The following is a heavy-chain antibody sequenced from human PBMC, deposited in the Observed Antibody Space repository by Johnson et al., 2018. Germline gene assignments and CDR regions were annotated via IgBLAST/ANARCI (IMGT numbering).Heavy chain of an antibody. J-gene: IGHJ6*02. V-gene: IGHV3-30*18. CDR3: ANLPMTTLTTSLVDV. D-gene: IGHD4-11*01. CDR1: GFTISSYG. Sequence: QVQLVESGGGVVQPGRSLRLSCAAPGFTISSYGMHWVRQAPGKGLEWVAVISYDGSKKYYADPVKGRFTISRDNSKTTLYLQMNSLTTEDTAVYYCANLPMTTLTTSLVDVWGQGTTVTVSS. CDR2: ISYDGSKK.